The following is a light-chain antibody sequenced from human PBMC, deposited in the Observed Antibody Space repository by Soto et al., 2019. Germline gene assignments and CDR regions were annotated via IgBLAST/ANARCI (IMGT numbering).Light chain of an antibody. CDR1: QSLVYSDGNTY. CDR3: MQGTHWTAT. V-gene: IGKV2-30*01. J-gene: IGKJ4*01. CDR2: KVS. Sequence: DVVMTQSPLSLPVTLGQPTSISCRSSQSLVYSDGNTYLNWFHQRPGQSPRRLIYKVSNRDSGVPDRFAGSGSGTDFTLNISSVEAEDVGVFYCMQGTHWTATFGGGTKVEIK.